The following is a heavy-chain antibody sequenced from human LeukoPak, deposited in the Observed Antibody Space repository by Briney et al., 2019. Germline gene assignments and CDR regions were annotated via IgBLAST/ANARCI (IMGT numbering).Heavy chain of an antibody. Sequence: PGGSLRLSCAASGFTFSSYSMNWVRQAPGKGLEWVSSISSSSYIYYADSVKGRFTISRDNAKNSLYLQMNSVRAEDTAVYYCARGRITIFGVAPVAAFDIWGQGTMVTVSS. V-gene: IGHV3-21*01. CDR3: ARGRITIFGVAPVAAFDI. CDR1: GFTFSSYS. J-gene: IGHJ3*02. D-gene: IGHD3-3*01. CDR2: ISSSSYI.